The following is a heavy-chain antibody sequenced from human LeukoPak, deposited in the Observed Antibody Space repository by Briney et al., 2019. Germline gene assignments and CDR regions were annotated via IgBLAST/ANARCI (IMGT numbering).Heavy chain of an antibody. V-gene: IGHV1-69*04. CDR2: IIPILGIA. D-gene: IGHD1-26*01. J-gene: IGHJ3*02. CDR1: GGTFSSYA. CDR3: ARAHSGSYYTSKDAFDI. Sequence: GASVKVSCKASGGTFSSYAISWVRQAPGQGLEWMGRIIPILGIANYAQKFQGRVTITADESTSTAYMELSSLRSEDTAVYYCARAHSGSYYTSKDAFDIWGQGTMVTVSS.